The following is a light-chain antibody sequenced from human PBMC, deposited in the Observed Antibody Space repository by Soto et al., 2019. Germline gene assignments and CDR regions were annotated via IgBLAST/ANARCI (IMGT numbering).Light chain of an antibody. V-gene: IGLV1-40*01. CDR1: SSNIGAGYD. J-gene: IGLJ2*01. CDR3: QSYDSSLSAYVV. CDR2: GNS. Sequence: QSVLTQPPSVSGAPGQRVTISCTGSSSNIGAGYDVHWYQQLPGTAPKRLIYGNSNRPSGVPDRFSGSKSGTSASLAITGLQAEDEADYYCQSYDSSLSAYVVFGGGTKLTAL.